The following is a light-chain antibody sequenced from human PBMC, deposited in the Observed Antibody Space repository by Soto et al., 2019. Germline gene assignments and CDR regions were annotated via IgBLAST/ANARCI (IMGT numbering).Light chain of an antibody. Sequence: EIALTQSPGTLSLSPGERATLSCRASQSVSSSYLAWYQQKPGQAPRLLIYGASSRATGIPDRFSGSGSGTDFTLAINRLEPEDFAVYYCQQYGSSHRSCGQAPKVEIK. CDR3: QQYGSSHRS. J-gene: IGKJ1*01. CDR1: QSVSSSY. V-gene: IGKV3-20*01. CDR2: GAS.